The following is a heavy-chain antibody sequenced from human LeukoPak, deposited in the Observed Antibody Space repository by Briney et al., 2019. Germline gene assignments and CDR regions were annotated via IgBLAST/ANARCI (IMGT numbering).Heavy chain of an antibody. D-gene: IGHD4-23*01. CDR2: ISSSGTAI. CDR3: ARESPSYGGNVFDY. V-gene: IGHV3-48*03. CDR1: GFTFDDYA. J-gene: IGHJ4*02. Sequence: GGSLRLSCAASGFTFDDYAMHWVRQAPGKGLEWVSYISSSGTAIYYADSVKGRFTISRDNAKNSLYLQMNSLRAEDTAVYYCARESPSYGGNVFDYWGQGTLVTVSS.